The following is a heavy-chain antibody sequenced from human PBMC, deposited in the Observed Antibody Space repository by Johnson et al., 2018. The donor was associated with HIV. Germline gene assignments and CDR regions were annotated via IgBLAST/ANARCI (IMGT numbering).Heavy chain of an antibody. CDR1: GFTFSSYA. CDR3: AREHRYYYDSSGYYRGDAFDI. V-gene: IGHV3-30-3*01. D-gene: IGHD3-22*01. CDR2: ISYDGSNK. Sequence: QVQLVESGGGVVQPGRSLRLSCAASGFTFSSYAMHWVRQAPGKGLEWVAVISYDGSNKYYADSVKGRFTISGDNSKNTLYLQMNSLRAEDTAVYYCAREHRYYYDSSGYYRGDAFDIWGQGTMVTVSS. J-gene: IGHJ3*02.